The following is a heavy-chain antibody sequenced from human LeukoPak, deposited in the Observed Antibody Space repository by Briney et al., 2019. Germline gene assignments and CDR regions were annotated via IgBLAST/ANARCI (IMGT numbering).Heavy chain of an antibody. CDR1: GFTFSSYG. CDR2: ISYDGSNK. D-gene: IGHD6-19*01. V-gene: IGHV3-30*03. Sequence: GGSLRLSCAASGFTFSSYGMHWVRQAPGKGLEWVAVISYDGSNKYYADSVKGRFTISRDNSKNTLYLQMNSLRAEDTAVYYCARDRAPSGWYDYWGQGTLVTVSS. CDR3: ARDRAPSGWYDY. J-gene: IGHJ4*02.